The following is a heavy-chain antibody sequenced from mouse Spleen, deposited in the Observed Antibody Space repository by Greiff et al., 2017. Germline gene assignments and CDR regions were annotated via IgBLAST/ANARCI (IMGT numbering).Heavy chain of an antibody. J-gene: IGHJ1*01. CDR2: INPYNGGT. Sequence: EVKLVESGPVLVKPGASVKMSCKASGYTFTDYYMNWVKQSHGKSLEWIGVINPYNGGTSYNQKFKGKATLTVDKSSSTAYMELNSLTSEDSAVYYCARYGDYVGWYFDVWGAGTTVTVSS. CDR3: ARYGDYVGWYFDV. V-gene: IGHV1-19*01. D-gene: IGHD2-13*01. CDR1: GYTFTDYY.